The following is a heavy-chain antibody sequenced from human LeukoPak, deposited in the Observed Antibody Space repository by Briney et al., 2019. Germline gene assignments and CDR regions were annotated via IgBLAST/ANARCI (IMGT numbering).Heavy chain of an antibody. CDR3: AKSDYYYDSSGYFDY. J-gene: IGHJ4*02. Sequence: GGSLRLSCAASGFTFSSYAMSWVRQAPGKGLEWVSAISGSGGSTYYADSVKGRFTISRDNSKNTLYLQMNSLRAEDTAVYYCAKSDYYYDSSGYFDYWGQGTLVTVSS. CDR1: GFTFSSYA. V-gene: IGHV3-23*01. CDR2: ISGSGGST. D-gene: IGHD3-22*01.